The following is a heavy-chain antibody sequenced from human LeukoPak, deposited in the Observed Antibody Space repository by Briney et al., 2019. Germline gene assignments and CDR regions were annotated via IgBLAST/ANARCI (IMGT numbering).Heavy chain of an antibody. CDR3: ARQRDILTSYPDDAFNI. J-gene: IGHJ3*02. CDR2: VYYSGTT. V-gene: IGHV4-59*08. Sequence: PSETLSLTCTVSGGSINSFYWSWIRQPPGKGLEWIGYVYYSGTTNYNPSLESRVTISVDTSKNQFSLKLSSVTAADTAVYYCARQRDILTSYPDDAFNIWGPGTLVTVSS. D-gene: IGHD3-9*01. CDR1: GGSINSFY.